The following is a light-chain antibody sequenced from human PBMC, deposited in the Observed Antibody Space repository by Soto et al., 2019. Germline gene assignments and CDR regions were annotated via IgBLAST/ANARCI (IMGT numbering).Light chain of an antibody. Sequence: QSALTQPTSVSGSPGQSITISCTGNSNDIGAYNYVSWYQQHPGKAPRLLIHGVRNRPPGISSRFPASKSGLTASLTISGLLPEDEADYFCSSFTTTRLYVFGRGTKVTVL. CDR1: SNDIGAYNY. CDR3: SSFTTTRLYV. CDR2: GVR. V-gene: IGLV2-14*01. J-gene: IGLJ1*01.